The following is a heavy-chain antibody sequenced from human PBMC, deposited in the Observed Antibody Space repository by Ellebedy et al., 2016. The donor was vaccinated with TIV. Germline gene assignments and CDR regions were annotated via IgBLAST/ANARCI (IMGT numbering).Heavy chain of an antibody. D-gene: IGHD3-22*01. CDR3: ARLITMSAKPYFDY. CDR1: RFTFSSYW. J-gene: IGHJ4*02. CDR2: IQQDGSEK. Sequence: GGSLRLSXAASRFTFSSYWMSWVRQAPGKGLGWVANIQQDGSEKYYVDSVKGRFTISRDNAKNSLYLQMNSLRAEDTAVYYCARLITMSAKPYFDYWGQGTLVTVSS. V-gene: IGHV3-7*03.